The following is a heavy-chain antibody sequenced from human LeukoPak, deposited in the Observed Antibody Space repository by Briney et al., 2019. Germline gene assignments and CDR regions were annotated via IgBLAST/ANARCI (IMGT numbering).Heavy chain of an antibody. CDR2: IKQDGSEK. V-gene: IGHV3-7*01. CDR1: GFTVSSDY. D-gene: IGHD4-17*01. Sequence: GGSLRLSCAASGFTVSSDYMSWVRQAPGKGLEWVANIKQDGSEKYYVDSVKGRFTISRDNAKSSLYLQMNSLRAEDTAVYYCARDGDYGDTHFDYWGQGTLVTVSS. J-gene: IGHJ4*02. CDR3: ARDGDYGDTHFDY.